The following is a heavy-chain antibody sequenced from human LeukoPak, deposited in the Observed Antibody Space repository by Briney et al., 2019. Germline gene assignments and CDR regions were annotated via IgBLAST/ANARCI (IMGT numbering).Heavy chain of an antibody. J-gene: IGHJ5*02. D-gene: IGHD1/OR15-1a*01. V-gene: IGHV4-34*01. CDR1: GGSFSGYY. Sequence: SETLSLTCAVYGGSFSGYYWSWIRQPPGKGLEWIGEINHSGSTNYNPSLKSRVTISVDTSKNQFSLKLSSVTAADTAVYYCARRRAGLEQDWFDPWGQGTLVTVSS. CDR3: ARRRAGLEQDWFDP. CDR2: INHSGST.